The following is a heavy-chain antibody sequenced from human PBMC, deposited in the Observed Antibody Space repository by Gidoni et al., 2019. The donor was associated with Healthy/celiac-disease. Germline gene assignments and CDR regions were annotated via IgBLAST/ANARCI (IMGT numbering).Heavy chain of an antibody. J-gene: IGHJ3*02. CDR1: GFTFSSSG. D-gene: IGHD3-9*01. CDR3: ARDWLATRADILTGYYRDAFDI. V-gene: IGHV3-21*01. CDR2: ISSSSSYI. Sequence: EVQLVESGGGRVKPGGSLSFSCAASGFTFSSSGMNWLSQAPGKGLQWFSSISSSSSYIYYADSVKGRFTISRDNAKNSLYLQMNSLRAEDTAVYYCARDWLATRADILTGYYRDAFDIWGQGTMVTVSS.